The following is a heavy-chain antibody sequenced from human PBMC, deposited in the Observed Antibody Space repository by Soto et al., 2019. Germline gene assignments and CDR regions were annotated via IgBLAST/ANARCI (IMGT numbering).Heavy chain of an antibody. J-gene: IGHJ6*02. CDR2: INHSGST. CDR3: ARGLTGYCSSTSCYQRYYYYGMDV. Sequence: SETLSLTCAVYGGSFIGYYCIFIRHPPFKGREWIGEINHSGSTNYNPSLKSRVTISVDTSKNQFSLKLSSVTAADTAVYYCARGLTGYCSSTSCYQRYYYYGMDVWGQGTTVTVS. CDR1: GGSFIGYY. D-gene: IGHD2-2*01. V-gene: IGHV4-34*01.